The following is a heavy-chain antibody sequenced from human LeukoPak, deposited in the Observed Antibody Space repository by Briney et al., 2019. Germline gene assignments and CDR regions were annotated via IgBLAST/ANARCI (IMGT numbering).Heavy chain of an antibody. CDR2: ISAYNGNT. J-gene: IGHJ5*02. D-gene: IGHD1-26*01. V-gene: IGHV1-18*01. CDR1: GYTFTSYG. CDR3: ARGEPVGATTGGWFDP. Sequence: ASVKVSCKASGYTFTSYGISWVRQAPGQGLEWMGWISAYNGNTNYAQKLQGRVTMTTDTSTSTAYMELRSLRSDDTAVYYCARGEPVGATTGGWFDPSGQGTLVTVSS.